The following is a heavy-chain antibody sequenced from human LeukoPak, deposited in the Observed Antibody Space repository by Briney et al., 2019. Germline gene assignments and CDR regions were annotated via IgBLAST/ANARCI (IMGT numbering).Heavy chain of an antibody. CDR2: INWNGNST. V-gene: IGHV3-20*04. J-gene: IGHJ4*02. Sequence: GGSLRLSCAASGFTFDDYAMSWVRQAPGKGLEWVSGINWNGNSTGYADSVKARFTISRDNAKNSLYLQMNSLRAEDTALYYCARGGTYYYDSSGYSALLLDYWGQGTLVTVSS. CDR1: GFTFDDYA. CDR3: ARGGTYYYDSSGYSALLLDY. D-gene: IGHD3-22*01.